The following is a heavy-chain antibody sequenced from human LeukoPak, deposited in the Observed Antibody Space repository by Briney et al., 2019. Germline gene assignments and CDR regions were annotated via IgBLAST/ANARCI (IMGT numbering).Heavy chain of an antibody. CDR2: ISGSGGNT. Sequence: GSLRLSCAASGFTFSSYTMGWVRQAPGEGLEWVSAISGSGGNTYYADSVKGRFTISRDNSKNTLYLQMNSLRAEDTAVYYCAKVPAVVIHFDYWGQGTLVTVSS. J-gene: IGHJ4*02. D-gene: IGHD3-22*01. V-gene: IGHV3-23*01. CDR3: AKVPAVVIHFDY. CDR1: GFTFSSYT.